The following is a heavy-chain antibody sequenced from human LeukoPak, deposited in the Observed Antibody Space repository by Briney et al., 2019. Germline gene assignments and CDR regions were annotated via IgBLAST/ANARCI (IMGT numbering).Heavy chain of an antibody. CDR3: ATAYYYDSSGYGLFDY. CDR2: FDPEDGET. V-gene: IGHV1-24*01. D-gene: IGHD3-22*01. Sequence: ASVKVSCKVSGYTLTELSMHWVRQAPGKGLEWMGGFDPEDGETIYAQKFQGRVTMTEDTSTDTAYMELSSLRSEDTAVYYCATAYYYDSSGYGLFDYWGQGTLVTVSS. CDR1: GYTLTELS. J-gene: IGHJ4*02.